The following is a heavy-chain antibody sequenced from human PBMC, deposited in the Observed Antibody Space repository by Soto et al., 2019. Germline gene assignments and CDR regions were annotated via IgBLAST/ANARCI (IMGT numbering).Heavy chain of an antibody. CDR3: AKRYYYDSATFSPLFES. CDR2: ITGDGHRT. CDR1: GFTFSGYA. Sequence: EVQLLESGGGLVQPGGSLRLSCTASGFTFSGYAMSWVRQSPGKELEWVAAITGDGHRTYYADSVEGRFTISRDISKKTLFQQMNILRTEDTAIYHCAKRYYYDSATFSPLFESWGQGVLVTVSS. V-gene: IGHV3-23*01. J-gene: IGHJ4*02. D-gene: IGHD3-22*01.